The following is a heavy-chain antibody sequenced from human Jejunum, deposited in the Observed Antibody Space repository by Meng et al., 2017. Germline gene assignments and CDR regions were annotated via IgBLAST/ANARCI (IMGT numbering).Heavy chain of an antibody. D-gene: IGHD6-19*01. CDR1: GGTFSSYA. Sequence: SVKVSCKASGGTFSSYALSWVRQAPGQGREWMGAIIPFLGTARYAQKFHDRVTITADKTTSTLYMEVCSLRAQDTAVDYRASGGYASGWFPPVSHAMDVWGQGTTVTVSS. J-gene: IGHJ6*02. CDR3: ASGGYASGWFPPVSHAMDV. V-gene: IGHV1-69*06. CDR2: IIPFLGTA.